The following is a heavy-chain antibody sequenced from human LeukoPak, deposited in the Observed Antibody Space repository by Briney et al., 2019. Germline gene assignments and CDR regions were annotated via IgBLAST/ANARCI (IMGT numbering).Heavy chain of an antibody. CDR2: ISSSSATK. Sequence: GSLGLSCSASGFTFSTYSMNWGRQAPGEGLEWVSYISSSSATKYYAASVQGRFTIFRDNAKKSLYLQMNSLGAEDTAVYYCARAEKGGYYDSSGYDYWGQGTLVTVSS. J-gene: IGHJ4*02. V-gene: IGHV3-48*04. D-gene: IGHD3-22*01. CDR3: ARAEKGGYYDSSGYDY. CDR1: GFTFSTYS.